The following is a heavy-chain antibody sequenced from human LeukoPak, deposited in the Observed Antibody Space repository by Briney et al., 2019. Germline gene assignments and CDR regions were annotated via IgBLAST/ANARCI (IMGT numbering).Heavy chain of an antibody. CDR3: ASLVSGSYGRDAFDI. D-gene: IGHD1-26*01. CDR1: GYSFTSYW. CDR2: IYPGDSDT. V-gene: IGHV5-51*01. J-gene: IGHJ3*02. Sequence: GESLKISCKGSGYSFTSYWIAWVRQMPGKGLEWMGIIYPGDSDTRYNPSFQGQVTISADKSISTAYLQWSSLKASDTAMYYCASLVSGSYGRDAFDIWGQGTMVTVSS.